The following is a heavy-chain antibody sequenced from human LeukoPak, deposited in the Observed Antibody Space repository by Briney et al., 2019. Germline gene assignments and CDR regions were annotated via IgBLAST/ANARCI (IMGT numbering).Heavy chain of an antibody. CDR2: IKQDGSEK. CDR3: ARIRGLLRFLESYAFDI. D-gene: IGHD3-3*01. Sequence: GGSLRLSCAASGFTFSSYWMSWVRQAPGKGLEWVANIKQDGSEKYYVDSVKGRFTISRDNAKNSLYLQMNSLRAEDTAVYYCARIRGLLRFLESYAFDIWGQGTMVTVSS. V-gene: IGHV3-7*01. CDR1: GFTFSSYW. J-gene: IGHJ3*02.